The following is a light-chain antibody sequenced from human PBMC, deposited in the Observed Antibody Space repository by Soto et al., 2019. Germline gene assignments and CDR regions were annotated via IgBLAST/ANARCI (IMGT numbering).Light chain of an antibody. Sequence: IQMTQSPSTLSASVGDRVTITCRASQSINRWLAWYQQRPGKAPRLLIYYASTLETGVPSRFSGCEPGTEFTLTINGLQPDDFATYYCQQYNSWWTFGQGTKVEMK. CDR3: QQYNSWWT. V-gene: IGKV1-5*01. CDR1: QSINRW. CDR2: YAS. J-gene: IGKJ1*01.